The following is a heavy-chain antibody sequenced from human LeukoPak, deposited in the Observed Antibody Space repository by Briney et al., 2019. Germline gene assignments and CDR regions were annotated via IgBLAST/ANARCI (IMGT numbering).Heavy chain of an antibody. CDR2: IHYSGST. J-gene: IGHJ3*02. Sequence: SETLSLTCTVSGGSISSSNYIWGWIRQPPGKGLEWIGSIHYSGSTYYNPSLKSRVTISVDTSKNQFSLKLSPVTAADTAVYYCARRGSMGGSFVGAFDIWGQGTMVTVSS. D-gene: IGHD1-26*01. CDR1: GGSISSSNYI. V-gene: IGHV4-39*01. CDR3: ARRGSMGGSFVGAFDI.